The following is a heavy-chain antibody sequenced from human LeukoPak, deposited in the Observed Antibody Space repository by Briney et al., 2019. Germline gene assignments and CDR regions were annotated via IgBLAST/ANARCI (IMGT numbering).Heavy chain of an antibody. D-gene: IGHD1-20*01. CDR2: INSDGSST. Sequence: GGSLRLSCAASGFTFSSYWMHWVRQAPGKGLVWVSRINSDGSSTSYADSVKGRFTISRDNAKNSLFLQMNSLRVEDTAVYYCARPGITGTMGYAASDIWGQGTRVTVSS. J-gene: IGHJ3*02. V-gene: IGHV3-74*01. CDR3: ARPGITGTMGYAASDI. CDR1: GFTFSSYW.